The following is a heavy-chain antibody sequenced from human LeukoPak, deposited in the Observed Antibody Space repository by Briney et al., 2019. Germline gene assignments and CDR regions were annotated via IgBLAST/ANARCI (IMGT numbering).Heavy chain of an antibody. CDR2: INPNSGGT. CDR3: ARVLMDTAMVFDY. CDR1: VYTFTGYY. J-gene: IGHJ4*02. D-gene: IGHD5-18*01. V-gene: IGHV1-2*02. Sequence: ASVKVSCKASVYTFTGYYMHWARQAPGQGLEWMGWINPNSGGTNYAQKFQGRVTMARDTSISTAYMELSRLRSDDTAVYYCARVLMDTAMVFDYWGQGSLVTVSS.